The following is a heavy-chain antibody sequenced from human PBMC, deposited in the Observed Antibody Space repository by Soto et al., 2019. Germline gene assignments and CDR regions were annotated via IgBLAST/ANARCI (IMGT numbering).Heavy chain of an antibody. Sequence: QVQLQESGPGLVKPSGTLSLTCAVSGDSVSSPYYWCWVRQPPGQGLEWIGEVFHTGTTSYNPSLRSRVTISMDKSNNQFSLALSYVTAAETADYYCARSAGWYAVHSWGPGTLVIVSS. CDR2: VFHTGTT. CDR1: GDSVSSPYY. CDR3: ARSAGWYAVHS. D-gene: IGHD6-19*01. J-gene: IGHJ4*02. V-gene: IGHV4-4*02.